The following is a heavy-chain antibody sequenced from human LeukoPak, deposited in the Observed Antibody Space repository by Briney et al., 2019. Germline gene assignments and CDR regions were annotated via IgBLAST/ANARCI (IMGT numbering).Heavy chain of an antibody. CDR2: IYHSGST. CDR1: GGSISSGSFY. V-gene: IGHV4-61*01. CDR3: ARSPQHYDFWSGYSTYFDY. D-gene: IGHD3-3*01. Sequence: RPSETLSLTCAVSGGSISSGSFYWSWIRQPPGKGLEWIGKIYHSGSTNYNPSLKSRVTISVDTSKNQISLKLSSVTAADTAVYYCARSPQHYDFWSGYSTYFDYWGQGTLVTVS. J-gene: IGHJ4*02.